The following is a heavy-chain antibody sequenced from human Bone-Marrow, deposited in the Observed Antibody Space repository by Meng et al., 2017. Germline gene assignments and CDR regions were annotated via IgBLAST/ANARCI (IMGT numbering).Heavy chain of an antibody. V-gene: IGHV4-59*01. J-gene: IGHJ6*02. CDR3: ARFTCYYDSSGYYYYYYGMDV. Sequence: SETLSLTCTVSGGSISSYHWSWIRQPPGKGLEWIGYIYYSGSTNYNPSLKSRVTISVDTSKNQFSLKLSSVTAADTAVYYCARFTCYYDSSGYYYYYYGMDVWGQGTTVTVSS. CDR2: IYYSGST. D-gene: IGHD3-22*01. CDR1: GGSISSYH.